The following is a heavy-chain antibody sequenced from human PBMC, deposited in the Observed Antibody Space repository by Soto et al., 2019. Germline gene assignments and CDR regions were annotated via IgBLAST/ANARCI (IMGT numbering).Heavy chain of an antibody. Sequence: GGSLRLSCAASGFTFSSYGMHWVRQAPGKGLEWVAVIWYDGSNKYYADSVKGRFTISRDNSKNTLYLQMNSLRAEDTAVYYCARDPATVTLYYFDYWGQGTLVIVSS. J-gene: IGHJ4*02. CDR2: IWYDGSNK. D-gene: IGHD4-17*01. V-gene: IGHV3-33*01. CDR1: GFTFSSYG. CDR3: ARDPATVTLYYFDY.